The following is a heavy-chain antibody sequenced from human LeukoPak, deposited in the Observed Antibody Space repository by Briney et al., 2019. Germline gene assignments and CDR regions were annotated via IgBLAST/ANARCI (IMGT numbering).Heavy chain of an antibody. D-gene: IGHD6-6*01. J-gene: IGHJ5*02. CDR3: ARGGIAARRGYYNWFDP. Sequence: ASAKVSCKASGYTFTSYGISWVRQAPGQGLEWMGWISAYNGNTNYAQKLQGRVTMTTDTSMSTAYMELSSLRSEDTAVYYCARGGIAARRGYYNWFDPWGQGTLVTVSS. V-gene: IGHV1-18*01. CDR2: ISAYNGNT. CDR1: GYTFTSYG.